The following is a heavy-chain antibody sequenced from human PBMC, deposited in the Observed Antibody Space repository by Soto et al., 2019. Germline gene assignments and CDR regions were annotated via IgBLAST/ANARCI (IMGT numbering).Heavy chain of an antibody. CDR2: ISSSSTI. J-gene: IGHJ5*02. D-gene: IGHD2-2*01. CDR1: GFTFSSYS. Sequence: GGSLRLSCAASGFTFSSYSMNWVRQAPGKGLEWVSYISSSSTIYYADSVKGRFTISRDNAKNSLYLQMNSLRDEDTAVYYCARDCSSTSCYSPYWFDPWGQGTLVTVSS. CDR3: ARDCSSTSCYSPYWFDP. V-gene: IGHV3-48*02.